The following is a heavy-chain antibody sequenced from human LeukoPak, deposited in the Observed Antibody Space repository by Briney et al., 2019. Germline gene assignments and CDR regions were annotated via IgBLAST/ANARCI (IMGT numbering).Heavy chain of an antibody. D-gene: IGHD3-22*01. CDR3: ARDAPPYYYDSSGYPDAFDI. CDR1: GYTFSSYS. CDR2: ISSSSSTI. V-gene: IGHV3-48*01. Sequence: GGSLRLSCAASGYTFSSYSMNWVRQAPGKGLEWVSYISSSSSTIYYADSVKGRFTISRYNAKNSLYVQMNSLRAEDTAVYYCARDAPPYYYDSSGYPDAFDIWGQGTMVTVSS. J-gene: IGHJ3*02.